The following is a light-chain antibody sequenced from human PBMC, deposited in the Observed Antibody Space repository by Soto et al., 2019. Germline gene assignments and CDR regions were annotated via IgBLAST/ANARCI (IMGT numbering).Light chain of an antibody. CDR2: DAS. CDR1: QSFSSY. CDR3: QQLSSWHT. J-gene: IGKJ1*01. V-gene: IGKV3-11*01. Sequence: EIVLTQSPATLSLSPGERATLSCSANQSFSSYLTWYQQKPGQAPRLLIYDASNRATGIPSRFSGSGSETDFTLTICCLKHEHSGIYYCQQLSSWHTFGKGNKEEI.